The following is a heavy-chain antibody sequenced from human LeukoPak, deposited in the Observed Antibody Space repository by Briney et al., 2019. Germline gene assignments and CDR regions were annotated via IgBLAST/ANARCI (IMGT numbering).Heavy chain of an antibody. D-gene: IGHD5-12*01. CDR1: GIAFNVYE. CDR3: ARERRGYGYGTLDL. Sequence: GGSLRLSCVASGIAFNVYEMHWVRQSPGKGLEWVALISDNGLRTNYAESLKGRFTVSRDNSMNTLNLQMNNLKVEDTAVYFCARERRGYGYGTLDLWGQGTLVSVSS. J-gene: IGHJ5*02. CDR2: ISDNGLRT. V-gene: IGHV3-30*14.